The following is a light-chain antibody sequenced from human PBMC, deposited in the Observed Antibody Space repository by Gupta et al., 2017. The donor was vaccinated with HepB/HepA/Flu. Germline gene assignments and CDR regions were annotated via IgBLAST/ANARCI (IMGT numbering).Light chain of an antibody. CDR2: GNS. J-gene: IGLJ3*02. CDR1: SSNIGAGFD. Sequence: QSVLTQPHSVSGSPGQRVTISCTGSSSNIGAGFDVHWYQQLPGTAPKLLIYGNSNRPSGVPDRFSGSKSATSASLAITGLQAEDEADYYCQSYDTSLSGRVFGGGTKLTVL. V-gene: IGLV1-40*01. CDR3: QSYDTSLSGRV.